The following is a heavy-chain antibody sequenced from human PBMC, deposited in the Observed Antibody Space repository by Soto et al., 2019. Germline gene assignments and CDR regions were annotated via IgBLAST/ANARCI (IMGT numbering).Heavy chain of an antibody. Sequence: EVQLVESGGGLVNPGGSLRLSCVASGFTFSKYSMNWVRQAPDKGLEWVSAISSGSSYIYYADSVKGRFTISRDNGENSLYLQMNSLRTEDTAIYYCARQPCSSPSCYPNYFDPWGQGTLVTVSS. V-gene: IGHV3-21*01. CDR3: ARQPCSSPSCYPNYFDP. J-gene: IGHJ5*02. CDR1: GFTFSKYS. D-gene: IGHD2-2*01. CDR2: ISSGSSYI.